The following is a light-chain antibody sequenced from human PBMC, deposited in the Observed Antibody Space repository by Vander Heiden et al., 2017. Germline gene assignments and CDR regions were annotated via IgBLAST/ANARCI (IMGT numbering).Light chain of an antibody. CDR1: SSDVGGYNY. Sequence: QSALTRPAPVAGSPGQSILISCPGTSSDVGGYNYVSWYQQHPGKAPKLMIYEVSNRPSGVSNRFSGSKSGNTASLTISGLQAEDEADYYCSSYTSSSTVVFGGGTKLTVL. V-gene: IGLV2-14*01. J-gene: IGLJ2*01. CDR3: SSYTSSSTVV. CDR2: EVS.